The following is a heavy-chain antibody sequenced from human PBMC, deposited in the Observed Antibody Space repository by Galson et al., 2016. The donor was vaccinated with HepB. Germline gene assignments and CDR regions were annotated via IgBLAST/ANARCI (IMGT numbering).Heavy chain of an antibody. V-gene: IGHV3-33*08. Sequence: LRLSCAASGFTFSGYAMHWVRQAPGKGLEWVALIWYDGSNKYYADSVKGRFTISRDDSKNTLYLQMNSLRAEDTAVYYCARDGNPGGYFDYWGQGTLVTVSS. J-gene: IGHJ4*02. D-gene: IGHD1-1*01. CDR1: GFTFSGYA. CDR3: ARDGNPGGYFDY. CDR2: IWYDGSNK.